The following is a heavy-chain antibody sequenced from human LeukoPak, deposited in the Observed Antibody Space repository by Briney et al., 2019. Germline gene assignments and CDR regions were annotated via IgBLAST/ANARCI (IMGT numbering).Heavy chain of an antibody. J-gene: IGHJ4*02. CDR2: INPNSGGA. Sequence: ASVKVSCKASGYTFTGYYMHWVRQVPGQGLEWMGRINPNSGGANYAQKFQGRVTMTRDTSISTAYMELSRLRSDDTAVYYCARVGYYDTSGLYYFDYWGQGTLVTVSS. CDR1: GYTFTGYY. V-gene: IGHV1-2*06. D-gene: IGHD3-22*01. CDR3: ARVGYYDTSGLYYFDY.